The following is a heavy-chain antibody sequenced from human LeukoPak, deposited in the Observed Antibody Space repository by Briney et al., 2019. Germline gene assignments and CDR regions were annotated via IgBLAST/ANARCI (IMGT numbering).Heavy chain of an antibody. J-gene: IGHJ5*02. CDR1: GGSISSSSYY. D-gene: IGHD3-10*01. CDR3: ARQEFRRYYGSGAWWLERGLYNWFDP. Sequence: SETLSLTCTVSGGSISSSSYYWGWIRQPPGKGLGRIGSIYYSGSTYYYPSLKSRVTISVDTSKNQFSLKLSSVTAADTAVYYCARQEFRRYYGSGAWWLERGLYNWFDPWGQGTLVTVSS. V-gene: IGHV4-39*01. CDR2: IYYSGST.